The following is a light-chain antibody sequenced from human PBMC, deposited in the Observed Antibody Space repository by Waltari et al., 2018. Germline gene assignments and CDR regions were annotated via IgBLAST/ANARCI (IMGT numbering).Light chain of an antibody. V-gene: IGLV2-18*02. CDR2: EVT. Sequence: QSALPQPPSVSGSPGQYVTISCTGTSRYIRSHKTVSWYQQSPGTAPKLMIYEVTNRPSGVPDRFSGSKSANTASLTISGLQVEDEADYYCNSFTSSNTWVFGGGTRLTVL. CDR1: SRYIRSHKT. CDR3: NSFTSSNTWV. J-gene: IGLJ3*02.